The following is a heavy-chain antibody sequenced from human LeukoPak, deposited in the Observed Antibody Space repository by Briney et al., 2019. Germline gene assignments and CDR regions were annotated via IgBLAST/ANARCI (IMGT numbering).Heavy chain of an antibody. Sequence: SETLSLTCTVSGGSISSYYWSWIRQPPGKGLEWIGYIYYSGSTNYNPSLKSRVTISVDTSKNQFSLKLSSVTAADTAVYYCARHWPHGYDILGLVAFDIWGQGTMVTVSS. CDR2: IYYSGST. CDR1: GGSISSYY. J-gene: IGHJ3*02. V-gene: IGHV4-59*08. CDR3: ARHWPHGYDILGLVAFDI. D-gene: IGHD3-9*01.